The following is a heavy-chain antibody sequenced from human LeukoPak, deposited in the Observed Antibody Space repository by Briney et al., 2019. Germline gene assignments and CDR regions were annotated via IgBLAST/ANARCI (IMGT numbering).Heavy chain of an antibody. CDR2: INPSGGST. CDR3: ARSGQLVRGDLDY. V-gene: IGHV1-46*01. D-gene: IGHD6-13*01. CDR1: GYTFTSYY. J-gene: IGHJ4*02. Sequence: PSASVNVSCKASGYTFTSYYMHCVRQAPGQGLEWMGIINPSGGSTSYAQKFQGRVTMTRDTSTSTVYMELSSLRSEDTAVYYCARSGQLVRGDLDYWGQGTLVTVSS.